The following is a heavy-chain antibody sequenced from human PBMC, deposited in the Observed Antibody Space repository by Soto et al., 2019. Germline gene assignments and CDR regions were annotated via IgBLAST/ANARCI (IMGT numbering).Heavy chain of an antibody. J-gene: IGHJ4*02. CDR1: GYTFTDYA. CDR2: INSGNGNT. V-gene: IGHV1-3*04. Sequence: GASVKVSCKTSGYTFTDYAMRWVRQAPGQRLEWMGWINSGNGNTKYSQKFQARVTITRDTSATTTYMELSSLRSEDTAVYYCALGDYDFLTGYPSAPFDYWGLGTLVTVSS. D-gene: IGHD3-9*01. CDR3: ALGDYDFLTGYPSAPFDY.